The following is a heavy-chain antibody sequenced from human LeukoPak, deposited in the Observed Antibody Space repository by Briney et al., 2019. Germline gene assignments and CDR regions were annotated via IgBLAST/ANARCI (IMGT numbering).Heavy chain of an antibody. Sequence: ASVKVSCKASGNTLTRHYMHWVRQAPGQGLEWMGIINPSGISTRYVQKFQGRVTMTRDTSISTAYMELSRLRSDDTAVYHCAREKVNYGDYVNPNDYWGQGTLVTVSS. V-gene: IGHV1-46*01. CDR2: INPSGIST. D-gene: IGHD4-17*01. CDR1: GNTLTRHY. J-gene: IGHJ4*02. CDR3: AREKVNYGDYVNPNDY.